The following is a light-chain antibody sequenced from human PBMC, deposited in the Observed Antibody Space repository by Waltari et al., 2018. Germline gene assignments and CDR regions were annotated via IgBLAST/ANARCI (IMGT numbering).Light chain of an antibody. V-gene: IGLV2-14*03. J-gene: IGLJ3*02. Sequence: QSALTQPASVSGSPGQSITISCTGTSSDVGGYDYVSWYQQHPGKAPKLMIYDVSNRPSGFSNRFSGSKSGNTASLTISVLQAEDEADYYCSSYTSISACVLFGGGTKLTVL. CDR2: DVS. CDR3: SSYTSISACVL. CDR1: SSDVGGYDY.